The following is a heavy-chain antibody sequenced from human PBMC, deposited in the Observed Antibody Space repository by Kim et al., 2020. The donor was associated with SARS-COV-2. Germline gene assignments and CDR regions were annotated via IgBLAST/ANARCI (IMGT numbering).Heavy chain of an antibody. V-gene: IGHV3-11*04. D-gene: IGHD3-16*01. CDR3: ARDLTLLGGGEDAFDI. Sequence: SVKGRFTISRDNAKNSLYLQMNSLRAEDTAVYYCARDLTLLGGGEDAFDIWGQGTMVTVSS. J-gene: IGHJ3*02.